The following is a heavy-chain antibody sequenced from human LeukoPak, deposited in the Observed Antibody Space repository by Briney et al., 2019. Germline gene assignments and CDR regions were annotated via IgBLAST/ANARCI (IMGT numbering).Heavy chain of an antibody. J-gene: IGHJ5*02. CDR1: GGSISSSSYY. CDR2: IYYSGST. CDR3: ARHPPEENWFDP. V-gene: IGHV4-39*01. Sequence: SETLSLTCTVSGGSISSSSYYWGWIRQPPGKGLEWIGSIYYSGSTYYNPSLKSRVTISVDTSKNQFSLKLSSVTAADTAVYYCARHPPEENWFDPWGQGTLVTVSS.